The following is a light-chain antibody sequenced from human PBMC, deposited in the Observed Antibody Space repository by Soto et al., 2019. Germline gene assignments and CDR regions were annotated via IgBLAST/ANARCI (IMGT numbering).Light chain of an antibody. CDR3: QQANSFPLT. Sequence: DIQMTQSPSSVSASVGDRVTITCRASQGISRWLAWYQQKPGKAPKLLIYAASSLQSGVPSRFSGSGSGTDFTLTNSSPQPEDFATYYCQQANSFPLTFGGGTKVEI. CDR2: AAS. V-gene: IGKV1-12*01. J-gene: IGKJ4*01. CDR1: QGISRW.